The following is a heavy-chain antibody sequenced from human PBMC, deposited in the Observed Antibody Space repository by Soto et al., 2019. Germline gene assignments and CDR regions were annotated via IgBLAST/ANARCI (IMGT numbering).Heavy chain of an antibody. Sequence: PSETLSLTXSVSGGSISSGSYYWGCIRQPPGKGLEWIGSIYYSGSTYYNPSLKSRVTISVDTSKNQFSLKLSSVTAADTAVYYCARHVACTHTSCYSGMDVWGQGTTVTVSS. CDR3: ARHVACTHTSCYSGMDV. D-gene: IGHD2-2*02. J-gene: IGHJ6*02. V-gene: IGHV4-39*01. CDR2: IYYSGST. CDR1: GGSISSGSYY.